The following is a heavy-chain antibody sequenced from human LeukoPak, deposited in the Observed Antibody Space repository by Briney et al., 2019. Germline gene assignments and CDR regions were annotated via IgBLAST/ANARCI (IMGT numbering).Heavy chain of an antibody. CDR3: ASLSATVTTPVDY. Sequence: PGGSLRLSCAASGFTFSDYYMSWIRQAPGKGLEWVSYISSSGSTIYYADSVKGRFTISRDNAKNTLYLQMNSLRAEDTAVYYCASLSATVTTPVDYWGQGTLVTVSS. J-gene: IGHJ4*02. CDR1: GFTFSDYY. V-gene: IGHV3-11*04. D-gene: IGHD4-17*01. CDR2: ISSSGSTI.